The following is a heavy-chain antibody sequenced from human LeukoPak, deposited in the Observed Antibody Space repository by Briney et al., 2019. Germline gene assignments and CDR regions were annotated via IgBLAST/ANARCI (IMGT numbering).Heavy chain of an antibody. D-gene: IGHD4-17*01. V-gene: IGHV3-11*06. CDR1: GFTFSNYY. CDR2: ISSSSSYI. Sequence: GGSLRLSCAASGFTFSNYYMSWIRQAPGKGLEWVSSISSSSSYIYYADSVKGRFTISRDNAKNSLYLQMNSLRAEDTAVYYCARSGSSPYGDYVYYGMDVWGQGTTVTVSS. CDR3: ARSGSSPYGDYVYYGMDV. J-gene: IGHJ6*02.